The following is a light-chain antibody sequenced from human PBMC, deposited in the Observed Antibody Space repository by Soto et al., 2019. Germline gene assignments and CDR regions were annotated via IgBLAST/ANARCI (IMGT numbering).Light chain of an antibody. J-gene: IGKJ1*01. Sequence: DIQMTQSPSSLSASVVDRVIISCRASQSITTYLNWYQQKPGKAPKLLIYAASSLQSGVPSRFSGSGSGTDFTLTISSLQPEDFATYYCQQSYSTLWTFGQGTKGDI. CDR1: QSITTY. CDR3: QQSYSTLWT. CDR2: AAS. V-gene: IGKV1-39*01.